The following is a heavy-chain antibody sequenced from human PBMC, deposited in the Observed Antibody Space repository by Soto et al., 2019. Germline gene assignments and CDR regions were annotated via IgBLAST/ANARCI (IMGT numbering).Heavy chain of an antibody. V-gene: IGHV3-21*01. CDR1: GFTFSSYS. CDR3: ARDFRVNPLYGMDV. J-gene: IGHJ6*02. Sequence: GSLRLSCAASGFTFSSYSMNWVRQAPGKGLEWVSSISSSSSYIYYADSVKGRFTISRDNAKNSLYLQMNSLRAEDTAVYYCARDFRVNPLYGMDVWGQGTTVTVSS. CDR2: ISSSSSYI.